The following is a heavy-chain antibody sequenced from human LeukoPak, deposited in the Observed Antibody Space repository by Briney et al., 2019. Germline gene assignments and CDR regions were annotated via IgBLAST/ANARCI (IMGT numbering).Heavy chain of an antibody. CDR1: GGTIRIYS. D-gene: IGHD5-12*01. Sequence: VKVSCNPSGGTIRIYSISRVRQAPGPGLEWMGGIIPIFGTANYAQKFQGRVTITADESTSTAYMELSSLRSEDTAVYYCAASGYDFDLHPFTYYFDYWGQGTLVTVSS. J-gene: IGHJ4*02. CDR3: AASGYDFDLHPFTYYFDY. V-gene: IGHV1-69*01. CDR2: IIPIFGTA.